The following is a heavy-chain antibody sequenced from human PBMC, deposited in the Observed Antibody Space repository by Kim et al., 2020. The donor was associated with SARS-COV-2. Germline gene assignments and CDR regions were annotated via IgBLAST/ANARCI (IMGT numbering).Heavy chain of an antibody. CDR3: AKSLSDHRHSGIYFA. J-gene: IGHJ4*02. CDR1: GDSVSSEDFY. D-gene: IGHD5-12*01. CDR2: ISSSGSS. V-gene: IGHV4-61*08. Sequence: SETLSLTCTVSGDSVSSEDFYWAWLRQSPGRGLEWIAWISSSGSSNSSPSLRRRVSISLERSKNQFSLKLTSVTTEDTAVHFCAKSLSDHRHSGIYFAGGQGTLVTVSS.